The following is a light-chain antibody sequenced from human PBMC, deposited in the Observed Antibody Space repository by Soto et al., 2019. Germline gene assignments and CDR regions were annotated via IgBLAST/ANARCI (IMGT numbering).Light chain of an antibody. V-gene: IGKV3-15*01. Sequence: EIEMTQSPSTLSLATGARVTLSCRASESVSTNLAWYQQKAGQAPRLLIYGASTSATGIPARFSGSGSGTEFTITSSGVQSEDFAVYYCHRYSSWRSFGHGTKVDIK. CDR2: GAS. J-gene: IGKJ3*01. CDR1: ESVSTN. CDR3: HRYSSWRS.